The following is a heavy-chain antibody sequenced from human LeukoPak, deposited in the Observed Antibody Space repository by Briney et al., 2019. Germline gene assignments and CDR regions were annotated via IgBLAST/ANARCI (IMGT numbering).Heavy chain of an antibody. CDR3: AKGDNGDSGFDP. D-gene: IGHD4-17*01. V-gene: IGHV3-23*01. CDR2: ISGSGGST. CDR1: GFTFSSYA. J-gene: IGHJ5*02. Sequence: TGGSLRLSCAASGFTFSSYAMSWVRQAPGKGLEWVSAISGSGGSTYYADSVKGRFTISRDNSKNTLYLQMNSLRAEDTAVYYCAKGDNGDSGFDPWGQGTLVTVSS.